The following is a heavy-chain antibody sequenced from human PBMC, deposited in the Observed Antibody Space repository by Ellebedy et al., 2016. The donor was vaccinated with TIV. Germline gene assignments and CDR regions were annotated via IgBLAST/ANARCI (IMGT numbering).Heavy chain of an antibody. J-gene: IGHJ4*02. Sequence: AASVKVSCKASGYTFSTYAMHWVRQAPGHRLEWMGWINAGTANTKYSQKFQGRVTITRDTSASTAYMELSSLRSEDTAVYYCARGATYCGGDCYSYFDYWGQGTLVTVSS. V-gene: IGHV1-3*01. CDR1: GYTFSTYA. CDR3: ARGATYCGGDCYSYFDY. D-gene: IGHD2-21*02. CDR2: INAGTANT.